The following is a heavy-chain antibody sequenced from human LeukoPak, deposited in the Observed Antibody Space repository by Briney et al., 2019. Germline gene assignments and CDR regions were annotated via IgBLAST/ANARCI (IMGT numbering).Heavy chain of an antibody. CDR3: AKDLYGDFAYYFDH. CDR2: ISWNGDSK. CDR1: GFTFDDCA. J-gene: IGHJ4*02. D-gene: IGHD4-17*01. Sequence: GGSLRLSCEASGFTFDDCAMHWVRQAPGKGLEWVSTISWNGDSKAYADSVKGRFTISRDNAKNSLYLQMNNLRPEDMAFYYCAKDLYGDFAYYFDHWGQGTLVTVSS. V-gene: IGHV3-9*03.